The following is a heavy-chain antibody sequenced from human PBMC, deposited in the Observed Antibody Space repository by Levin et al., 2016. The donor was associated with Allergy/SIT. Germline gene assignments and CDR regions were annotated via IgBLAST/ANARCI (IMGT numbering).Heavy chain of an antibody. J-gene: IGHJ4*02. CDR2: INHSGST. V-gene: IGHV4-34*01. D-gene: IGHD2-2*01. CDR3: ASGLHVVVPAAKSRASGAHFDY. Sequence: WIRQPPGKGLEWIGEINHSGSTNYNPSLKSRVTISVDTSKNQFSLKLSSVTAADTAVYYCASGLHVVVPAAKSRASGAHFDYWGQGTLVTVSS.